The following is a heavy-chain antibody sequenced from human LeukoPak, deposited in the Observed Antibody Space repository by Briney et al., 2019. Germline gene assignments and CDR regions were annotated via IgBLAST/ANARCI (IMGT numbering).Heavy chain of an antibody. CDR2: ITDSGGDT. Sequence: GGSLRPSCAASGFTFGSYAMSWVRQAPGKGLEWVSAITDSGGDTYYADSVKGRFTISRDNSKNTLYLQMNSLRAEDTAVYYCAKGSSPSRPYYFDYWGQGTLVTVSS. CDR3: AKGSSPSRPYYFDY. V-gene: IGHV3-23*01. D-gene: IGHD1-26*01. CDR1: GFTFGSYA. J-gene: IGHJ4*02.